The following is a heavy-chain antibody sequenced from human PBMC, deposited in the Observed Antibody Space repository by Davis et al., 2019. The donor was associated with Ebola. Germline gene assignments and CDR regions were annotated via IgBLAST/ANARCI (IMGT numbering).Heavy chain of an antibody. V-gene: IGHV3-74*01. CDR3: ARGRGDCWSTTCYIDY. D-gene: IGHD2-2*02. CDR2: SNSDGSST. CDR1: GFTFSTYW. J-gene: IGHJ4*02. Sequence: GESLKISCPASGFTFSTYWMYWVRQAPGEGLVWVSRSNSDGSSTTYADSVKGRFTISRDNAKNTLYLQMNSLSAEDTAVYYCARGRGDCWSTTCYIDYWGQGTLVTVSS.